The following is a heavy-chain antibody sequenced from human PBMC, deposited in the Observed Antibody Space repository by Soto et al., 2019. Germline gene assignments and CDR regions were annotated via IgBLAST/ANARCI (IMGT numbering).Heavy chain of an antibody. CDR2: IYPGDSDT. CDR1: GYSFTSYW. Sequence: GESLKISCKGSGYSFTSYWIGWMRQMPGKGLEWMGIIYPGDSDTRYSPSFQGQVTISADKSISTAYLQWSSLKASDTAMYYCAIPTRYCSGGSCYQPFDYWGQGTLVTVSS. D-gene: IGHD2-15*01. CDR3: AIPTRYCSGGSCYQPFDY. V-gene: IGHV5-51*01. J-gene: IGHJ4*02.